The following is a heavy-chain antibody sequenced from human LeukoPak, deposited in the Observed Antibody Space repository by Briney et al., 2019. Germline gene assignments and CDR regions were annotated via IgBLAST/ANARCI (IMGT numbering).Heavy chain of an antibody. CDR2: IFPIFGTA. CDR3: ARGRTWSDYYYYMDV. Sequence: SVNVSCKASGGTFFSYAISWVRQAPGQGLEWMGGIFPIFGTANYAQKFQGRVTITTDESTSTAYMELSSLRSEDTAVYYCARGRTWSDYYYYMDVWGKGTTVTVSS. J-gene: IGHJ6*03. V-gene: IGHV1-69*05. CDR1: GGTFFSYA. D-gene: IGHD3-3*01.